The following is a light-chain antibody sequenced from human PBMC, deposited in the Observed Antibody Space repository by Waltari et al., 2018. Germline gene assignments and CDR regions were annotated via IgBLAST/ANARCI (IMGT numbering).Light chain of an antibody. Sequence: DIVMTQSPDSLAVSLGERAPITCQSSQSVLYSSNNKNYLAWYQQKPGQPPKLLIYWASTRESGVPDRFSGSGSGTDFTLTISSLQAEDVAVYYCQQYYSTLSYTFGQGTKLEIK. CDR3: QQYYSTLSYT. J-gene: IGKJ2*01. CDR1: QSVLYSSNNKNY. V-gene: IGKV4-1*01. CDR2: WAS.